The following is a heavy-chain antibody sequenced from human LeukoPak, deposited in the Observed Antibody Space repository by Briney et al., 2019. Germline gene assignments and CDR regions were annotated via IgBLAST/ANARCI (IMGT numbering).Heavy chain of an antibody. Sequence: PSETLSLTCAVSGGSFIGSHGNCIRQPPGKGLEWIGEINHSGNTNYNPSLKSRVTISVDTSKNQFSLKLRSVTAADTAVYYCARVPTTVVTRPYYFDDWAQGTLVTVSS. J-gene: IGHJ4*02. CDR1: GGSFIGSH. D-gene: IGHD4-23*01. V-gene: IGHV4-34*01. CDR3: ARVPTTVVTRPYYFDD. CDR2: INHSGNT.